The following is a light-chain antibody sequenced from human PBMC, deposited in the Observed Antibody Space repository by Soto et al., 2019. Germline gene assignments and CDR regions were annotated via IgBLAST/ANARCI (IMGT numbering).Light chain of an antibody. Sequence: DIVMTQSPDSLAVSLGERATINCKSSQSVLYSSNNKNYLAWYQQKLGQPPKLLIYWASTRESGVPDRFSGSGSGTDFTLTVRSLQAEDVAVYYCQQYYSTPPTFGQGTKVEIK. CDR1: QSVLYSSNNKNY. V-gene: IGKV4-1*01. CDR3: QQYYSTPPT. CDR2: WAS. J-gene: IGKJ1*01.